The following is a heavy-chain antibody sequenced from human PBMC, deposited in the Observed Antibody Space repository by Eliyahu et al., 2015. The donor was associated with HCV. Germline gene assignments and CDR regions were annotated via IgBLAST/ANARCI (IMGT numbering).Heavy chain of an antibody. D-gene: IGHD5-18*01. CDR1: GFXFSSYG. Sequence: QVQLVESGGGVVQPGRSLRLSCAASGFXFSSYGMHWVRQAPGKGLEWVAVIWYDGSNKYYADSVKGRFTISRDNSKNTLYLQMNSLRAEDTAVYYCARGHLDTAMVPDYWGQGTLVTVSS. V-gene: IGHV3-33*01. CDR3: ARGHLDTAMVPDY. J-gene: IGHJ4*02. CDR2: IWYDGSNK.